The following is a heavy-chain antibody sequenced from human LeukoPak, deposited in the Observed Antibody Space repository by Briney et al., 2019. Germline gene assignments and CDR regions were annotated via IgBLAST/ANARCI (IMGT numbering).Heavy chain of an antibody. J-gene: IGHJ4*02. Sequence: GGSLRLSCAASGFTFSDYYMSWIRQAPGKGLEWVSYISSSSSYTNYADSVKGRFTISRDNAKNSLYLQMSSLRAEDTAVYYCARDDMYSSGWSGYWGQGTLVTVSS. V-gene: IGHV3-11*06. D-gene: IGHD6-19*01. CDR1: GFTFSDYY. CDR2: ISSSSSYT. CDR3: ARDDMYSSGWSGY.